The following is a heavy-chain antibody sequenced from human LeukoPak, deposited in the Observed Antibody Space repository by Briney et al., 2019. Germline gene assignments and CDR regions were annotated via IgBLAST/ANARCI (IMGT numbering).Heavy chain of an antibody. CDR1: GFTFSSYS. Sequence: GGSLRLSCAASGFTFSSYSMNWVRQAPGKGLERVSSISSSNTYIYYADSVKGRFTISRDNAKNSLYLQMNSLRAEDTAVYYCARPLDYYGTTPDYWGQGTLVTVSS. V-gene: IGHV3-21*01. CDR3: ARPLDYYGTTPDY. J-gene: IGHJ4*02. CDR2: ISSSNTYI. D-gene: IGHD3-10*01.